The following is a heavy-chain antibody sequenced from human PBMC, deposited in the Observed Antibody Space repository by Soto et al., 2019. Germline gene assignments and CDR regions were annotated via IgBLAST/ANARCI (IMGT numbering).Heavy chain of an antibody. CDR1: GYTFTSYG. V-gene: IGHV1-8*01. D-gene: IGHD2-2*01. CDR3: ARGPWVPAAKQAFDP. CDR2: MNPNSGNT. Sequence: PSVKVSCKASGYTFTSYGINWVRQATGQGLEWMGWMNPNSGNTGYAQKFQGRVTMTRNTSISTAYMELSSLRSEDTAVYYCARGPWVPAAKQAFDPWGQGPLVTVYS. J-gene: IGHJ5*02.